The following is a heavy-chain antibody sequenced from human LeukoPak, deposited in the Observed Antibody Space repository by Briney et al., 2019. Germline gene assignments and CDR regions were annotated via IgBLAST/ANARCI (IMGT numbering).Heavy chain of an antibody. CDR2: IRYDGSNK. V-gene: IGHV3-30*02. Sequence: PGGSLRLSCAASGFTFSSYGMHWVRQAPGKGLEWVAFIRYDGSNKYYADSVKGRFTISRDNSKNTLYLQMNSLRIDDTAVYYCVKLNAGYCSNINCRYYMDVWGKGTTVTVSS. D-gene: IGHD2-2*01. CDR1: GFTFSSYG. CDR3: VKLNAGYCSNINCRYYMDV. J-gene: IGHJ6*03.